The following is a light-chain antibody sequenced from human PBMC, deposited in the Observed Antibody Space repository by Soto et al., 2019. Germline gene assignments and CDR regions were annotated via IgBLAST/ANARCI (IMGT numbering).Light chain of an antibody. CDR2: AAS. Sequence: DIQLTQSPSFLSASVGDRVTITCRASHDINCSLAWYQQSPGKAHKLLIYAASTLHYALPSRFSGGGSGTDCSLTISSLQPEDFTTYYCQQLMIYPRTFSQGTTVEF. V-gene: IGKV1-9*01. J-gene: IGKJ1*01. CDR1: HDINCS. CDR3: QQLMIYPRT.